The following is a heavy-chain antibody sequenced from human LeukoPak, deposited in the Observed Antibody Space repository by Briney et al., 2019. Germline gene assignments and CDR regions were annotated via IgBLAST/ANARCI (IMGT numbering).Heavy chain of an antibody. CDR3: ARRDYVILTGYDY. CDR2: ISSSGSSI. Sequence: GGSLRLSCVASGFIFSSYEMNWVRQAPGKGLEWVSYISSSGSSIYYADSVEGRFTISRDNAKNSLYLQMNSLRVDDTAVYYCARRDYVILTGYDYWGQGTLVTVSS. V-gene: IGHV3-48*03. D-gene: IGHD3-9*01. CDR1: GFIFSSYE. J-gene: IGHJ4*02.